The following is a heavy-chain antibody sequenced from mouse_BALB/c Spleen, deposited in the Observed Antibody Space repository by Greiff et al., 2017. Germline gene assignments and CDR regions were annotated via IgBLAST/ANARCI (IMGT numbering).Heavy chain of an antibody. CDR1: GYTFTSYY. Sequence: QVQLQQSGPELVKPGASVRISCKASGYTFTSYYIHWVKQRPGQGLEWIGWIYPGNVNTKYNEKFKGKATLTADKSSSTAYMQLSSLTSEDSAVYFCARGDYDGLLFDYWGQGTTLTVSS. J-gene: IGHJ2*01. CDR3: ARGDYDGLLFDY. D-gene: IGHD2-4*01. V-gene: IGHV1S56*01. CDR2: IYPGNVNT.